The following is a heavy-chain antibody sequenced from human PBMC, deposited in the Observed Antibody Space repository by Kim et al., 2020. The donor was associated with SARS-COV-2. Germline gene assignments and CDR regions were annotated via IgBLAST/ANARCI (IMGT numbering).Heavy chain of an antibody. Sequence: SVKVSCKASGGTFSSYAISWVRQAPGQGLEWMGGIIPIFGTANYAQKFQGRVTITADESTSTAYMELSSLRSEDTAVYYCARDPVVPAAQNHYYYYGMDVWGQGTTVTVSS. J-gene: IGHJ6*02. CDR1: GGTFSSYA. D-gene: IGHD2-2*01. CDR2: IIPIFGTA. V-gene: IGHV1-69*13. CDR3: ARDPVVPAAQNHYYYYGMDV.